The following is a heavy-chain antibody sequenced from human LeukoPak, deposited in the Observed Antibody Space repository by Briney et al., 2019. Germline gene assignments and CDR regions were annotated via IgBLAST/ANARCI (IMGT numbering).Heavy chain of an antibody. D-gene: IGHD4/OR15-4a*01. J-gene: IGHJ3*02. V-gene: IGHV1-69*13. CDR3: ASSSRHDYGDGFDI. Sequence: ASVKVSCKASGGTFSNHAVSWVRQAPGQGLEWMGGIIPIFGTANYAQKFQGRVTITADESTSTAYMELSSLRSEDTAVYYCASSSRHDYGDGFDIWGQGTMVTVSS. CDR2: IIPIFGTA. CDR1: GGTFSNHA.